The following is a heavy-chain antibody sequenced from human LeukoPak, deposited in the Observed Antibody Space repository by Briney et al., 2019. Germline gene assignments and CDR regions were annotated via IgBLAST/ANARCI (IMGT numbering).Heavy chain of an antibody. CDR2: IWYDGSNK. CDR1: GFTFSSYG. V-gene: IGHV3-33*06. J-gene: IGHJ3*02. CDR3: AKDFEAAFDI. D-gene: IGHD3-9*01. Sequence: GGSLRLSCAPSGFTFSSYGMHWLRQAPGKGLEWVAVIWYDGSNKYYADSVKGRFTISRDNSKNTLYLQMNSLRAEDTAVYYCAKDFEAAFDIWGQGTMVTVSS.